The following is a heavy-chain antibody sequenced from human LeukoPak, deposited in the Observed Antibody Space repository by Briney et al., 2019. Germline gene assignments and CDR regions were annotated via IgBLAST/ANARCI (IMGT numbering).Heavy chain of an antibody. CDR2: ISAYNGNT. J-gene: IGHJ2*01. V-gene: IGHV1-18*01. Sequence: ASVKVSCKASGYTFTSYGISWVRQAPGQGLEWRGWISAYNGNTNYAQKLQGRVTMTTDTSTSTAYMELRSLRSDDTAVYYCARGSYGRTYWYFDLWGRGTLVTVSS. CDR3: ARGSYGRTYWYFDL. CDR1: GYTFTSYG. D-gene: IGHD3-10*01.